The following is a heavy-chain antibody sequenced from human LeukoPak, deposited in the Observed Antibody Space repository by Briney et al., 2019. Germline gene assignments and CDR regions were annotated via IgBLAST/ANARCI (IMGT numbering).Heavy chain of an antibody. Sequence: GGSLRLSCAASGFTFSSYAMHWVRQAPGKGLEWVAVISYDGSNKYYADSVKGRFTISRDNSKNTQYLQMNSLRAEDTAVYYCARAYCSGGSCYYYYGMDVWGQGTTVTVSS. CDR2: ISYDGSNK. V-gene: IGHV3-30-3*01. D-gene: IGHD2-15*01. CDR3: ARAYCSGGSCYYYYGMDV. CDR1: GFTFSSYA. J-gene: IGHJ6*02.